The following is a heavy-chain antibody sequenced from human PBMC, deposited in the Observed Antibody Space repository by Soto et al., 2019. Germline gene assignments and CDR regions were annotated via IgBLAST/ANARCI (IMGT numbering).Heavy chain of an antibody. J-gene: IGHJ4*02. V-gene: IGHV3-33*01. CDR1: GFMFSNHG. CDR3: VRGDNWNDEASDY. CDR2: IWSDGNNR. D-gene: IGHD1-1*01. Sequence: QVQLVESGGGVVQPGRSLRLSCAASGFMFSNHGMHWVRQAPGKGLEWVAVIWSDGNNRYYADSVKGRFTISRDNSKNTGYLQMNSVRAEDTAVYYCVRGDNWNDEASDYWGQGTLVTVSS.